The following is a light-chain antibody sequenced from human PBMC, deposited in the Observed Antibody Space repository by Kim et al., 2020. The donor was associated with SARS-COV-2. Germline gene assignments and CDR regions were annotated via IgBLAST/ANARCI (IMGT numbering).Light chain of an antibody. J-gene: IGLJ2*01. CDR2: FDS. Sequence: APGKTASITWGGNNIGSKSVHWYQQKPGQAPVLVIYFDSDRPSGIPERFSGSNSGNTATLTISRVEAGDEADYYCQVWDRSSDHVIFGGGTQLTVL. CDR3: QVWDRSSDHVI. CDR1: NIGSKS. V-gene: IGLV3-21*04.